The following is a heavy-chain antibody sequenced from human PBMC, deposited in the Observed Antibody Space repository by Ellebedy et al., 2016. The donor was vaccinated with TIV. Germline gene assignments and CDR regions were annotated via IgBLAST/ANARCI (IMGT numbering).Heavy chain of an antibody. V-gene: IGHV3-23*01. Sequence: GESLKISCAASGFTFSDYAMSWVRQAPGKGLAWVSTISGSGGGIYYADSVRGRFTISRDNSKNTVYLQMNSLRAEDTAVYYCAGGISVAGTSLGFWGQGTLVTVSS. CDR1: GFTFSDYA. CDR3: AGGISVAGTSLGF. CDR2: ISGSGGGI. D-gene: IGHD6-19*01. J-gene: IGHJ4*02.